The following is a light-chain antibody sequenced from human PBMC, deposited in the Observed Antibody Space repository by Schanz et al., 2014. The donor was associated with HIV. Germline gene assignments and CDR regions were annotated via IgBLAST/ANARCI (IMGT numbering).Light chain of an antibody. Sequence: DVQMTQSPTTLSASVGDRVTITCRASQNIGKWLTWYQQKPGKAPNLLIYQASSLNIGVPSRFSGSGSGTVFTLAISCLQPDDFATYLCQQYHSRVTFGQGTEVEI. CDR3: QQYHSRVT. V-gene: IGKV1-5*03. CDR1: QNIGKW. J-gene: IGKJ1*01. CDR2: QAS.